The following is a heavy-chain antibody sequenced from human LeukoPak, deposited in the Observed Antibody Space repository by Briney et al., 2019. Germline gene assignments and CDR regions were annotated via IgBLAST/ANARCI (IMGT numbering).Heavy chain of an antibody. D-gene: IGHD6-19*01. V-gene: IGHV3-23*01. CDR1: GFTFSSYG. CDR2: ISASDGST. Sequence: PGGSRRLSCAASGFTFSSYGMSWVRQAPGKGLEWVSFISASDGSTCYADSVKGRFTISRDNSKNTLYLQMNSLRAEDTALYYCAKDKSSGWFFDSWGQGTLVTVSS. J-gene: IGHJ4*02. CDR3: AKDKSSGWFFDS.